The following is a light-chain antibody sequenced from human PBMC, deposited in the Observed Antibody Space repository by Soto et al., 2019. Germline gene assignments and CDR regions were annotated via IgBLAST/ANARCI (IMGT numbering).Light chain of an antibody. CDR1: QTVIDNH. CDR3: QQQATSPIT. J-gene: IGKJ5*01. CDR2: GAS. Sequence: EIVLTQSPDTLSLSPGESATLSCRASQTVIDNHLAWHEQNPGQTHRLLVYGASSRGPGRPDRFSGSGSGTDFTLTSRRLEPEDFSVYHFQQQATSPITFGQGTRLEIK. V-gene: IGKV3-20*01.